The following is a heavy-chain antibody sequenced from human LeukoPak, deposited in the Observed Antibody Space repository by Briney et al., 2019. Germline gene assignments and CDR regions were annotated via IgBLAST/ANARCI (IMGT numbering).Heavy chain of an antibody. CDR3: AGLVGRYSSGLYYYYFDY. CDR1: GDSINSLDL. Sequence: SEALSLTCTVSGDSINSLDLWSWVRQPPGKGLGWIGEMYLSGTTHSNPSVKSRVTISIDKSKDQFFLNLSSVTAADTAVYYCAGLVGRYSSGLYYYYFDYWGQGTLVTVSS. J-gene: IGHJ4*02. CDR2: MYLSGTT. V-gene: IGHV4-4*02. D-gene: IGHD3-22*01.